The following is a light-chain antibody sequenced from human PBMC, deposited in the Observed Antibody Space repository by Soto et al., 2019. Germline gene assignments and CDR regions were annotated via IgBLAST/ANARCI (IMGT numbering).Light chain of an antibody. CDR1: QSVTSN. CDR2: RTS. V-gene: IGKV3-15*01. CDR3: QQYNNWPPIT. Sequence: EIVMTQSPATLSVSPGERGTLPCRASQSVTSNLAWYQHKPGQSPRLLIYRTSARATGVPDRFSGSGSGTEFTLTISSLQSEDFAVYFCQQYNNWPPITFGQGTRLEIK. J-gene: IGKJ5*01.